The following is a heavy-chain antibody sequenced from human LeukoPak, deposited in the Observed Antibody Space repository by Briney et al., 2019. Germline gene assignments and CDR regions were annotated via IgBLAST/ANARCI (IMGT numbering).Heavy chain of an antibody. V-gene: IGHV1-8*02. Sequence: GASVKVSCKASGYTFTSYDINWVRQATGQGLEWMGWMNPNSGNTGYAQKFQGRVTMTRNTSISTAYMELSSLRSEDTAVYYCARGGSSSWQQWDDYWGQGTLVTVSS. J-gene: IGHJ4*02. D-gene: IGHD6-13*01. CDR2: MNPNSGNT. CDR1: GYTFTSYD. CDR3: ARGGSSSWQQWDDY.